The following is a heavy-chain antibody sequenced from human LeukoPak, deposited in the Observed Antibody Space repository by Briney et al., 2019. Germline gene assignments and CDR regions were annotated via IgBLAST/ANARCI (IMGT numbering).Heavy chain of an antibody. Sequence: PSETLSLTCAVSGGSISSGGYSWSWIRQPPGKGLEWIGYIYHSGSTYYNPSLKSRVTISVDTSKNQFSLKLSSVTAADTAVYYCVQTAVGDTSWIDPWGQGTLVIVSS. CDR3: VQTAVGDTSWIDP. V-gene: IGHV4-30-2*02. CDR2: IYHSGST. D-gene: IGHD2-21*02. J-gene: IGHJ5*02. CDR1: GGSISSGGYS.